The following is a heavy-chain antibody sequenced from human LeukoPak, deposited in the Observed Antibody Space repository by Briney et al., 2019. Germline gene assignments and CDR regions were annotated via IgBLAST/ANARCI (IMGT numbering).Heavy chain of an antibody. Sequence: ASVKVSCKAPGGTFSSYAISWVRQAPGQGLEWMGGIIPIFGTANYAQKFQGRVTITADESTSTAYMELSSLRSEDTAVYYCARGYGDSLDYYYYYGMDVWGKGTTVTVSS. V-gene: IGHV1-69*13. CDR3: ARGYGDSLDYYYYYGMDV. J-gene: IGHJ6*04. D-gene: IGHD4-17*01. CDR2: IIPIFGTA. CDR1: GGTFSSYA.